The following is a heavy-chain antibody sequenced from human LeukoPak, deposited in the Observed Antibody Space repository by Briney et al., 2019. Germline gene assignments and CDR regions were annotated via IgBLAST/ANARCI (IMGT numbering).Heavy chain of an antibody. CDR2: IYHSGST. Sequence: PSETLSLTCAVSGYSISSGYYWGWIRQPPGKGLEWIGSIYHSGSTYYNPSLKSRVTISVDTSKNQFSLKLSSVTAADTAVYYCARDGTYYDFWSGSNKEDNWFDPWGQGTLVTVSS. D-gene: IGHD3-3*01. CDR1: GYSISSGYY. CDR3: ARDGTYYDFWSGSNKEDNWFDP. J-gene: IGHJ5*02. V-gene: IGHV4-38-2*02.